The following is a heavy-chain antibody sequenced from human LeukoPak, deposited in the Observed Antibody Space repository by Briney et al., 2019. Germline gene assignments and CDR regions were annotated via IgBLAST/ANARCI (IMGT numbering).Heavy chain of an antibody. CDR2: ISSSGSTI. D-gene: IGHD5-12*01. CDR3: AGPIRGYSGYDSVDYYGMDV. CDR1: GFTFSDYY. J-gene: IGHJ6*02. V-gene: IGHV3-11*01. Sequence: GGSLRLSCAASGFTFSDYYMSWIRQAPGKGLEGVSYISSSGSTIYYADSVKGRFTISRDNAKNSLYLQMNSLRAEDTAVYYCAGPIRGYSGYDSVDYYGMDVWGQGTTVTVSS.